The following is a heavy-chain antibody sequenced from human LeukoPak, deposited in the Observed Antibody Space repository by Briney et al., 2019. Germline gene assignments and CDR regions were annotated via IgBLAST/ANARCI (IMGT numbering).Heavy chain of an antibody. Sequence: PGGSLRLSCAASGFTFSGYSMNWVRQAPGKGLEWVSYISSSSTTIYYADSVKGRFTISRDNSKNTLYLQMNSLRAEDTAVYYCAKGVLGSGWSAGINFFDYWGQGTLVTVSS. D-gene: IGHD6-19*01. V-gene: IGHV3-48*01. CDR2: ISSSSTTI. J-gene: IGHJ4*02. CDR1: GFTFSGYS. CDR3: AKGVLGSGWSAGINFFDY.